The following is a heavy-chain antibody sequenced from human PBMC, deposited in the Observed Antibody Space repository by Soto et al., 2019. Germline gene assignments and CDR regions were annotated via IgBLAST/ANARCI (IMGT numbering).Heavy chain of an antibody. V-gene: IGHV4-34*01. CDR3: PRSSAYSGGYYGTIDY. Sequence: SETLSLTCAVYGGSFSGYYWSWIRQPPGKGLEWIGEINHSGSTNYNPSLKSRVTISVDTSKNQFSLKLSSVTAADTAVYYCPRSSAYSGGYYGTIDYWGQGTLVTVSS. CDR2: INHSGST. CDR1: GGSFSGYY. J-gene: IGHJ4*02. D-gene: IGHD1-26*01.